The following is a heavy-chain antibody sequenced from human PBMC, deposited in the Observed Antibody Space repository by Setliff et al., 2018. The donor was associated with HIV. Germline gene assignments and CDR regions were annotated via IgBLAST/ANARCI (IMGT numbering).Heavy chain of an antibody. CDR3: AKELAASGLGYFDS. D-gene: IGHD3-22*01. J-gene: IGHJ4*02. V-gene: IGHV3-7*03. CDR1: GFTFSSYW. CDR2: IKQDGSEK. Sequence: GGSLRLSCAASGFTFSSYWMSWVRQAPGKGLEWVANIKQDGSEKSYVDSVKGRFTISRDNAKNSLYLQMYSLRAEDTAEYYCAKELAASGLGYFDSWGRGILVTVSS.